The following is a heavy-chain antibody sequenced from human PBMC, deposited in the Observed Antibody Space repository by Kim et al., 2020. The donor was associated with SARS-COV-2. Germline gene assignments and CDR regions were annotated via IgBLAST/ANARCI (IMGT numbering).Heavy chain of an antibody. CDR3: ARGMRGIATMN. Sequence: SETLSLSCSVSGGDVKSPAFYWGWLRQPPGKGPEWIAGFFYSGNTATKHLSPSLESRVAISVDTPKNQFSLTLTSVTATDTAVYYCARGMRGIATMNWGPGTLVAVSS. V-gene: IGHV4-39*07. CDR2: FFYSGNTA. J-gene: IGHJ4*02. D-gene: IGHD3-3*01. CDR1: GGDVKSPAFY.